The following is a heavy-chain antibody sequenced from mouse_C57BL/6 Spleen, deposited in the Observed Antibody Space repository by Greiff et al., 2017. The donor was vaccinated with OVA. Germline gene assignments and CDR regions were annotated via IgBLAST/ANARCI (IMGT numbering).Heavy chain of an antibody. CDR1: GYTFTSYW. CDR2: IYPGSGST. Sequence: QVQLQQPGAELVKPGASVKMSCKASGYTFTSYWITWVKQRPGQGLEWIGDIYPGSGSTNYNEKFKSKATLTVDTSSSTAYMQLSSLTSEDSAVYYCARAGVYYYGSSPWYAMDYWGQGTSVTVSS. J-gene: IGHJ4*01. V-gene: IGHV1-55*01. D-gene: IGHD1-1*01. CDR3: ARAGVYYYGSSPWYAMDY.